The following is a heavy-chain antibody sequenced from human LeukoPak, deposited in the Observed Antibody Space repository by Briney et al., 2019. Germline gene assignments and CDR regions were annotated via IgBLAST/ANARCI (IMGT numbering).Heavy chain of an antibody. CDR1: GSSINNNF. Sequence: SETLSLTCTVSGSSINNNFWIWIRQPPGKGLEWIGHIYSTGSANYNPSLKSRVLISGDTSKNQISLKLTSVTAADTAVYFCARHRDYYDTWGHGTLVTVSS. V-gene: IGHV4-59*08. CDR3: ARHRDYYDT. J-gene: IGHJ4*01. D-gene: IGHD3-22*01. CDR2: IYSTGSA.